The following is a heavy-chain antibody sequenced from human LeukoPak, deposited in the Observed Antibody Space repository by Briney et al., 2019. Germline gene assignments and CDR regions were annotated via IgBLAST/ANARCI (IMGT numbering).Heavy chain of an antibody. Sequence: GGSLRLSCAASGFTFSSYGMHWVRQAPGKGLEWVAFIRYDGSNKYYADSVKGRFTISRDNSKNTLYLQMNSLRAEDTAVYYCARWRGAQSEFDYWGQGTRVTVSS. CDR1: GFTFSSYG. J-gene: IGHJ4*02. V-gene: IGHV3-30*02. CDR2: IRYDGSNK. D-gene: IGHD3-3*01. CDR3: ARWRGAQSEFDY.